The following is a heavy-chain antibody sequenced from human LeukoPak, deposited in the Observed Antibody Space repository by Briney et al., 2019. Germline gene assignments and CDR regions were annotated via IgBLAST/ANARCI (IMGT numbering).Heavy chain of an antibody. CDR2: TYYRSKWYN. CDR3: AADLYSSGWYGPFGY. CDR1: GDSVSSNIAA. J-gene: IGHJ4*02. V-gene: IGHV6-1*01. Sequence: SQTLSLTCAISGDSVSSNIAAWNWIRQSPSRGLEWLGRTYYRSKWYNDYAVSVKSRISINPDTSKNQFSLQLNSVTPEDTAVYYCAADLYSSGWYGPFGYWGQGTLVTVSS. D-gene: IGHD6-19*01.